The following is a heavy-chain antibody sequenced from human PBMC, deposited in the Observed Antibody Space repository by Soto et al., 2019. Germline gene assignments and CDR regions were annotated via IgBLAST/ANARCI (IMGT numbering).Heavy chain of an antibody. D-gene: IGHD2-2*02. Sequence: NPSETLSLTCTVSGGSISGGGYYWSWIRQHPGKGLEWIGYIYYSGSTYYNPSLKSRVTISVDTSKNQFSLKLSSVTAADTAVYYCARDSHYCSSTSCYSPLAFDIWGQGTMVTVSS. CDR3: ARDSHYCSSTSCYSPLAFDI. CDR2: IYYSGST. CDR1: GGSISGGGYY. J-gene: IGHJ3*02. V-gene: IGHV4-31*03.